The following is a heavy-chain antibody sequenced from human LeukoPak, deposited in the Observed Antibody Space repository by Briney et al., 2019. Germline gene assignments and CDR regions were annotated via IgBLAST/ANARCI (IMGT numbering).Heavy chain of an antibody. Sequence: GGSLRLSCAASGFTFSSYAMSWVRQAPGKGLEWVSDINGSGGSTYYADSVKGRFTISRDNSKNTLYLQMNSLRAEDTAVYYCAKDMRDAFDIWGQGTMVTVSS. J-gene: IGHJ3*02. CDR3: AKDMRDAFDI. V-gene: IGHV3-23*01. CDR1: GFTFSSYA. D-gene: IGHD2-2*01. CDR2: INGSGGST.